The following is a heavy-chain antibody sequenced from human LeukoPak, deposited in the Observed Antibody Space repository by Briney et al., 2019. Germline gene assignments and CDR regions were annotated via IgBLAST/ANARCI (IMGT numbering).Heavy chain of an antibody. J-gene: IGHJ5*02. CDR3: ARTRGAVAGWFDP. V-gene: IGHV4-59*01. CDR2: IYYSGST. Sequence: PSETLSLTCTVSGGSISSYCWSWIRQPPGKGLEWIGYIYYSGSTNYNPSLKSRVTISVDTSKNQFSLKLSSVTAADTAVYYCARTRGAVAGWFDPWGQGTLVTVSS. D-gene: IGHD6-19*01. CDR1: GGSISSYC.